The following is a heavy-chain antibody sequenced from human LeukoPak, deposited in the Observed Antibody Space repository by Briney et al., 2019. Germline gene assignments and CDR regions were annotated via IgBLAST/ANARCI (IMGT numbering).Heavy chain of an antibody. CDR3: ARDQRDEMATISAFDY. CDR2: ITSRGEST. CDR1: GFTFSIYA. D-gene: IGHD5-24*01. V-gene: IGHV3-23*01. J-gene: IGHJ4*02. Sequence: GGSLRLSCAASGFTFSIYAMSWVRQAPGKGLQWVSSITSRGESTWYVDSGKGRFTITRDNSENPLYLQMHSLRAEDTAVYYCARDQRDEMATISAFDYWGQGTLVTVSS.